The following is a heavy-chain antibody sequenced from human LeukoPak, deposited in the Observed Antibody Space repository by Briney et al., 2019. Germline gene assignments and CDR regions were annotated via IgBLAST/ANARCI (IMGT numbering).Heavy chain of an antibody. J-gene: IGHJ4*02. CDR2: ISSSDSTI. V-gene: IGHV3-48*01. CDR3: ARLSDIEYLS. D-gene: IGHD5-12*01. Sequence: GGSLRLSCAASGFTFSSNGMNWVRQAPGKGLEWVSYISSSDSTIYYADSVKGRFTISRDNSKNTLYLQMNSLSTEDTAVYYCARLSDIEYLSWGQGTLVTVSS. CDR1: GFTFSSNG.